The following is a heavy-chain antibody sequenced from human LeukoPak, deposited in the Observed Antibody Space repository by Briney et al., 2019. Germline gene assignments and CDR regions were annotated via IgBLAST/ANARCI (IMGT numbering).Heavy chain of an antibody. CDR2: MSGSGSST. CDR1: GFTFSIYA. CDR3: AKDRSSDYDILTTYPAPFDS. V-gene: IGHV3-23*01. D-gene: IGHD3-9*01. Sequence: GGSLRLSCAASGFTFSIYAMSWVRQAPGKGLEWVSAMSGSGSSTYYADSVKGRFTISRDNSKNTLYLQVNSLRAEDTAVYYCAKDRSSDYDILTTYPAPFDSWGQGTLVTVSS. J-gene: IGHJ4*02.